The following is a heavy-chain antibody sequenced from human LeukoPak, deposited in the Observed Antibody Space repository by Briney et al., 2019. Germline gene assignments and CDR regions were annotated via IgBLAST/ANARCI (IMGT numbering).Heavy chain of an antibody. J-gene: IGHJ6*02. CDR3: ARDRRYSSSSNSYYYYGMDV. D-gene: IGHD6-6*01. Sequence: GASVKDSCKASGYTFTSYGISWVRQAPGQGLEWMGWISAYNGNTNYAQKLQGRVTMTTDTSTSTAYMELRSLRSDDTAVYYCARDRRYSSSSNSYYYYGMDVWGQGTTVTVSS. V-gene: IGHV1-18*01. CDR1: GYTFTSYG. CDR2: ISAYNGNT.